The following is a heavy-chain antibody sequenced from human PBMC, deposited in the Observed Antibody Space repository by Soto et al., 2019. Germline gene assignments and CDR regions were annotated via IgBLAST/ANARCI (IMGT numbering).Heavy chain of an antibody. D-gene: IGHD2-21*02. CDR2: VNPSGGYT. J-gene: IGHJ4*02. CDR3: ARGGHVVVVTAALDY. Sequence: QVQLMQSGAEVKKPGASVKVSCKASGDTFTDYYIHWARQAPGQGLEWMGTVNPSGGYTTYAQHFLGRVTMTRDTSTSTLYMELTSLTSDDTAVYYCARGGHVVVVTAALDYWGQGTLVTVSS. CDR1: GDTFTDYY. V-gene: IGHV1-46*01.